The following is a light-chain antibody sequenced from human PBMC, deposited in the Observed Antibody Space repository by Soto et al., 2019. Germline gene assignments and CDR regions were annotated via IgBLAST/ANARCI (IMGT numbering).Light chain of an antibody. J-gene: IGKJ2*01. CDR3: QQSYTTANT. V-gene: IGKV1-39*01. Sequence: DIQMTQSPSTLSGSVGDRVTITCRASQTISDYLNWYQKKPGKAPKLLIYGTSYLQSEVPSRFSGRGSGTDFTLTISSLQLEDFATYFCQQSYTTANTFGQ. CDR2: GTS. CDR1: QTISDY.